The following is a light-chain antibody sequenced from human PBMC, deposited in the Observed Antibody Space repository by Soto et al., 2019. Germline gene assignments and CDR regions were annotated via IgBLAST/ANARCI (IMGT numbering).Light chain of an antibody. J-gene: IGKJ2*01. V-gene: IGKV3-20*01. CDR3: QQYGNSPYT. Sequence: EIVMTQSPATLSVSPGERATLSCRASQSVDSHLVWYQQKPGQAPRLLIYGASSRAAGIPDRFSGSGSGTDFTLTISRLEPEDFAVYYCQQYGNSPYTFGQGTKVDIK. CDR1: QSVDSH. CDR2: GAS.